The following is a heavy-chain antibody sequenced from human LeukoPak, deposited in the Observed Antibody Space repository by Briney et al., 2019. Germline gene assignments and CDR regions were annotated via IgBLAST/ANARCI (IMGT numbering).Heavy chain of an antibody. CDR3: ARWRSLVGATLDY. CDR1: GGTFSSYA. V-gene: IGHV1-69*05. Sequence: SVKVSCKASGGTFSSYAISWVRQAPGQGLEWMGGIIPIFGTANYAQKFQGRVTITTDESTSTAHMELSSLRSEDTAVYYCARWRSLVGATLDYWGQGTLVTVSS. J-gene: IGHJ4*02. CDR2: IIPIFGTA. D-gene: IGHD1-26*01.